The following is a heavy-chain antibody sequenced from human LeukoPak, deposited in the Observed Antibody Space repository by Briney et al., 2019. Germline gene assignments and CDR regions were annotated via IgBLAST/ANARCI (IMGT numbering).Heavy chain of an antibody. Sequence: ASVKVSCKASGFTLTNYDINWVRQAPGQGLEWMGWMNPINGNTGYARKFQGRVTMTTDTSTSTAYMELRSLRSDDTAVYYCARDQGPYYYDSSGSGFDPWGQGTLVIVSS. J-gene: IGHJ5*02. D-gene: IGHD3-22*01. CDR3: ARDQGPYYYDSSGSGFDP. V-gene: IGHV1-8*01. CDR2: MNPINGNT. CDR1: GFTLTNYD.